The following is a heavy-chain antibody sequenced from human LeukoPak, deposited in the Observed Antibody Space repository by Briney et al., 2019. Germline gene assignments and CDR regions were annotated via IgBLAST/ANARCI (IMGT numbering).Heavy chain of an antibody. J-gene: IGHJ4*02. CDR2: IKPDGSET. D-gene: IGHD2-15*01. V-gene: IGHV3-7*01. Sequence: GGSLRLSCAASGFMFSTYWMTWVRQAPGKGLEFVAIIKPDGSETYYVDSVKGRFTISRDNTKNLVFLQMKSLRGEDAAVYHCGGFGYEAAIDLWGQGTLVTVSS. CDR3: GGFGYEAAIDL. CDR1: GFMFSTYW.